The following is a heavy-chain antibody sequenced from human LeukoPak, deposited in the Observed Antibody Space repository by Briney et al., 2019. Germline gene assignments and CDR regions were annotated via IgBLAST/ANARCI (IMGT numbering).Heavy chain of an antibody. CDR1: GFTFSSYS. V-gene: IGHV3-48*01. J-gene: IGHJ3*02. Sequence: GGSLRLSCAASGFTFSSYSMNWVRQAPGKGLGWVSYISSSSSTIYYADSVKGRFTISRDNAKNSLYLQMNSLRAEDTAVYYCARDRMFGGSHDAFDIWGQGTMVTVSS. D-gene: IGHD1-26*01. CDR2: ISSSSSTI. CDR3: ARDRMFGGSHDAFDI.